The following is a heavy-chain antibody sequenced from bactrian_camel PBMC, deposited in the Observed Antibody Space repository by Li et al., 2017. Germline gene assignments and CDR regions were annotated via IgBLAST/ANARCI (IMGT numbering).Heavy chain of an antibody. J-gene: IGHJ4*01. CDR3: AADRSFFTATATDKSEYDY. CDR2: IYTSDGST. D-gene: IGHD4*01. V-gene: IGHV3S54*01. Sequence: VQLVESGGGSVQAGGSLRLSCAASTYTSSKSMGWFRQALGKEREAVAAIYTSDGSTFYADSVRGRFTISKDSAKNTLYLQMNELKPEDTAMYYCAADRSFFTATATDKSEYDYWGQGTQVTVS. CDR1: TYTSSKS.